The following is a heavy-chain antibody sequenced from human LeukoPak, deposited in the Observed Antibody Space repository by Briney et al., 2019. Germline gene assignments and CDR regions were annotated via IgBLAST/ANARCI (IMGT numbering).Heavy chain of an antibody. Sequence: GASVTVSCKASGYTFTNYAMNWVRQAPGQGLEWMGWINPNTGNPTYAQGFTGRFVFSLDTSVTTAYLQINSLKAEDTAVYYCVREGMPDPWGQGTLVTVSS. J-gene: IGHJ5*02. CDR3: VREGMPDP. D-gene: IGHD2-2*01. V-gene: IGHV7-4-1*02. CDR2: INPNTGNP. CDR1: GYTFTNYA.